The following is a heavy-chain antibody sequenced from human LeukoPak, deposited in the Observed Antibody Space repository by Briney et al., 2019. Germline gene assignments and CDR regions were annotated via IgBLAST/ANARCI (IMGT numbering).Heavy chain of an antibody. V-gene: IGHV3-30-3*01. CDR3: ARDQDLERRRAIFDY. CDR1: GFTFSSYA. Sequence: GGSLRLSCAASGFTFSSYAMHWVRQAPGKGLEWVAVISYDGSNKYYADSVKGRFTISRDNSKNTLYLQMNSLRAEDTAVYYCARDQDLERRRAIFDYWGQGTLVTVSS. CDR2: ISYDGSNK. D-gene: IGHD2-15*01. J-gene: IGHJ4*02.